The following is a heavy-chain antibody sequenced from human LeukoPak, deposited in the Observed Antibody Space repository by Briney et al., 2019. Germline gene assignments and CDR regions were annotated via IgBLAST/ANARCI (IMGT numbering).Heavy chain of an antibody. D-gene: IGHD2-2*01. Sequence: GGSLRLSCAASGCTVSSNYMSRVRQAPRKGLEWVSVIYSCGSTYYADSVKDRFTISRDNSKNTLYLQMNSMRAEDTAVYYCARVYCSSTSCYRTPVGYFQHWGQGTLVTVSS. J-gene: IGHJ1*01. V-gene: IGHV3-66*03. CDR2: IYSCGST. CDR1: GCTVSSNY. CDR3: ARVYCSSTSCYRTPVGYFQH.